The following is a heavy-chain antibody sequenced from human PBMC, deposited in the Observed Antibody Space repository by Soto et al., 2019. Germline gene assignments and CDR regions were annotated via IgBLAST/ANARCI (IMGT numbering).Heavy chain of an antibody. Sequence: PGGSLRLSCAASGFTFDDYAMHWVRQAPGKGLEWVSGVNWNSGRIGYADSVKGRFTISRDNAKTSLYLQMNSLRAEDTALYYCAKDRGSGSYAANYYYYVMDVWGKGTTVTVSS. J-gene: IGHJ6*04. CDR3: AKDRGSGSYAANYYYYVMDV. CDR1: GFTFDDYA. CDR2: VNWNSGRI. V-gene: IGHV3-9*01. D-gene: IGHD3-10*01.